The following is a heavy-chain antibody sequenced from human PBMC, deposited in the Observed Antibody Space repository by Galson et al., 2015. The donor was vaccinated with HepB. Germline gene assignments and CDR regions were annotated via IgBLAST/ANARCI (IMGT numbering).Heavy chain of an antibody. CDR3: ARGNYGMDV. CDR1: GGTFSNHV. CDR2: IIPMFGEP. J-gene: IGHJ6*02. V-gene: IGHV1-69*01. Sequence: SCKASGGTFSNHVINWVLQAPGQGLECMGGIIPMFGEPRHAQKFQDRITLSADASTSTAYMEVTSLQSADTAVYYCARGNYGMDVWGQGTTVIVSS.